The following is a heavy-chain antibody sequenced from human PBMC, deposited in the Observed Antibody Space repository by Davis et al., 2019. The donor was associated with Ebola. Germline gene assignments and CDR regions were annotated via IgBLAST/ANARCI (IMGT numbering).Heavy chain of an antibody. J-gene: IGHJ3*02. CDR2: IYTGDSDT. Sequence: GESLKISCKASGNSFNTYWIGWVRQMPGKGLEWMGIIYTGDSDTTYSPSFRGQVTISADKSIKTAFLQWNSLKASDTAMYYCARLIIQTFGSFDIWGQGTMVTVSS. CDR3: ARLIIQTFGSFDI. CDR1: GNSFNTYW. D-gene: IGHD3-10*01. V-gene: IGHV5-51*01.